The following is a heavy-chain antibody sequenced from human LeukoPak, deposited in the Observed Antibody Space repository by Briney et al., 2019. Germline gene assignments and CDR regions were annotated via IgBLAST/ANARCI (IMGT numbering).Heavy chain of an antibody. CDR1: GYSISSGYY. Sequence: SETLSLTCTVSGYSISSGYYWGWIRPPPGKGLEWIGSIYHSGSTYYNPSLKSRVTISVDTSKNQFSLKLSSVTAADTAVYYCARTTEGYCRGRSCYSYYYYMDVWGKGTTVTVSS. CDR2: IYHSGST. D-gene: IGHD2-15*01. V-gene: IGHV4-38-2*02. CDR3: ARTTEGYCRGRSCYSYYYYMDV. J-gene: IGHJ6*03.